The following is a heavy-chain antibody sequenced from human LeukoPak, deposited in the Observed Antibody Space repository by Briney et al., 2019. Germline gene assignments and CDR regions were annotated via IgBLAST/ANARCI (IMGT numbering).Heavy chain of an antibody. CDR3: ARHPSSAWHADY. V-gene: IGHV4-39*01. CDR1: GGSISTSSYC. Sequence: SETLSLTCTVSGGSISTSSYCWGWIRQPPGEGLEWIGSISYSGTTYYNPSLKSRVTISVDTSNNQFSLRLTSVTAADTAVYFCARHPSSAWHADYWGHGTLVTVSS. CDR2: ISYSGTT. D-gene: IGHD6-25*01. J-gene: IGHJ4*01.